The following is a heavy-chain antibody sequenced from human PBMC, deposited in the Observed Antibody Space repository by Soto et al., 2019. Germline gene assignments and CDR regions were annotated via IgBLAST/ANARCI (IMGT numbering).Heavy chain of an antibody. CDR3: ARDVPADITNLGYYYYYGMDV. V-gene: IGHV1-18*01. CDR2: ISAYNGNT. Sequence: QVQLVQSGAEVKKPGASVKVSCKASGYTFTSYGISWVRQAPGQGLEWMGWISAYNGNTNYAQKLQGRVTMTTDTSTSTAYMELRSLRSDDTAVYYCARDVPADITNLGYYYYYGMDVWGQGTTVTVSS. D-gene: IGHD2-2*01. CDR1: GYTFTSYG. J-gene: IGHJ6*02.